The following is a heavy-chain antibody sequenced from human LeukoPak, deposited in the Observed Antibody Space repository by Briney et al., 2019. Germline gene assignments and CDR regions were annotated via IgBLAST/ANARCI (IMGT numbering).Heavy chain of an antibody. CDR1: GYTFTNYY. CDR2: IGPSSGGT. J-gene: IGHJ4*02. V-gene: IGHV1-46*01. D-gene: IGHD4-17*01. Sequence: ASEKVSCKASGYTFTNYYMHWVRQAPGQGLEWMGVIGPSSGGTSYAQKFQGRVAMTRDTSTSTVSMELSSLRSEETAVYYCARRGWNEILRFFDYWGQGTLVSVSS. CDR3: ARRGWNEILRFFDY.